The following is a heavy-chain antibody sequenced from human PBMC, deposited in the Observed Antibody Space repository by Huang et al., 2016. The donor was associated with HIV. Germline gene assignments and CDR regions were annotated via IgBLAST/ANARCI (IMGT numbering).Heavy chain of an antibody. V-gene: IGHV4-39*01. CDR2: VYQSGST. Sequence: QLQLQESGPGQVKPSETLSLTCTVSGDFISSTNYYWGWIRQSPGKGLGGVGSVYQSGSTNYNPSLKSRGTLSVDTSRNQFSRRLNSVTAADTAVYYCASQHIGAAATWFWGRGTQVAVSS. CDR3: ASQHIGAAATWF. D-gene: IGHD6-13*01. CDR1: GDFISSTNYY. J-gene: IGHJ4*02.